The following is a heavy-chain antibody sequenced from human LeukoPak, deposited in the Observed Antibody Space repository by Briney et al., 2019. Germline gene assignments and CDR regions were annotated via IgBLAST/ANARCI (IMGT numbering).Heavy chain of an antibody. J-gene: IGHJ3*02. CDR1: GGSISSGGYS. CDR2: IYYSGST. Sequence: PSETLSLTCAVSGGSISSGGYSWSSLRQPPGKGLEWIGYIYYSGSTYYNPSLKSRVTISVDTSKNQFSLKLSSVTAADTAVYYCARVDISSYAFDIWGQGTMVTVSS. V-gene: IGHV4-30-4*07. CDR3: ARVDISSYAFDI. D-gene: IGHD3-9*01.